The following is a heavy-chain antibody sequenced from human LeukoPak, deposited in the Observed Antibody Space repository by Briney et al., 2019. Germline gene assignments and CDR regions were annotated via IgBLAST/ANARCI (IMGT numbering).Heavy chain of an antibody. CDR2: ISYDGSNK. D-gene: IGHD1-26*01. CDR1: GFTFSSYA. CDR3: ATNSGSYPGY. J-gene: IGHJ4*02. V-gene: IGHV3-30-3*01. Sequence: GGSLRLSCAASGFTFSSYAMHWVRQAPGKGLEWVAVISYDGSNKYYADSVKGRFTISRDNAKNSLYLQMNSLRAEDTAVYYCATNSGSYPGYWGQGTLVTVSS.